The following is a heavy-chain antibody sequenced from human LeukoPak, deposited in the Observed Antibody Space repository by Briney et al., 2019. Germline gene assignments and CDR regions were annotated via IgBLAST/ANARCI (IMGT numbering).Heavy chain of an antibody. CDR1: GFTFNSYA. CDR2: ISSDGGTA. D-gene: IGHD2-21*01. J-gene: IGHJ4*02. Sequence: GGSLILSCSASGFTFNSYAIYWVRQAPGKGLEYLSAISSDGGTAYYADSVKGRFTISRDNSKNTVCLQMSSLRAEDTAVYYCVNIALAVYWGQGTLVTVSS. V-gene: IGHV3-64D*09. CDR3: VNIALAVY.